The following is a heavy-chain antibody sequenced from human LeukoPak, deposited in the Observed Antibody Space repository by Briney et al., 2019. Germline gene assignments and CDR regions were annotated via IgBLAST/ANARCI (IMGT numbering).Heavy chain of an antibody. D-gene: IGHD6-6*01. CDR1: GGSISSYY. CDR2: IYHSGST. J-gene: IGHJ4*02. Sequence: SETLSLTCTVSGGSISSYYWSWIRQPPGKGLEWIGSIYHSGSTYYNPSLKSRVTISVDTSKNQFSLKLSSVTAADTAVYYCARDLDSSSSRDYWGQGTLVTVSS. V-gene: IGHV4-38-2*02. CDR3: ARDLDSSSSRDY.